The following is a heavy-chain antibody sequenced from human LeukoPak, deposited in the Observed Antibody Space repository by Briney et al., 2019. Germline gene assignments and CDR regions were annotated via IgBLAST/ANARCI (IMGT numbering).Heavy chain of an antibody. Sequence: PSETLSLTCTVYGGSISGSYWTWVRQPPGQGLEWIGQIHYSGSADYNPSLKRRITISVDTSKNQMSLKLTSVTAADTAIYYCVKVEVDYDIGAWGQGTTVTVSS. CDR1: GGSISGSY. CDR2: IHYSGSA. CDR3: VKVEVDYDIGA. J-gene: IGHJ6*02. V-gene: IGHV4-59*01.